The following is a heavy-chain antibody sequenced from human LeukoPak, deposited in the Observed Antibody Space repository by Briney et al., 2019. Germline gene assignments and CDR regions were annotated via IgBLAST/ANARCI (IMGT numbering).Heavy chain of an antibody. V-gene: IGHV4-59*01. Sequence: ETLSLTCTVSGGSISSYYWSWVRQPPGKGLEWLGYIYYSGSTNYNPSLKSRVTISVDTSKNQFSLKLSSVTAADTAVYYCASTYYYDSSGYFVYWGQGTLVTVSS. J-gene: IGHJ4*02. CDR2: IYYSGST. D-gene: IGHD3-22*01. CDR3: ASTYYYDSSGYFVY. CDR1: GGSISSYY.